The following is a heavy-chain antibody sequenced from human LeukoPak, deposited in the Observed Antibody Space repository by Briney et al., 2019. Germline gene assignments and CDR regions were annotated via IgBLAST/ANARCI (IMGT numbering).Heavy chain of an antibody. CDR3: ARLPTGYPNWFDT. D-gene: IGHD5-18*01. CDR2: IHYTGST. V-gene: IGHV4-34*01. CDR1: GGSFSSYY. J-gene: IGHJ5*02. Sequence: PSETLSLTCAVYGGSFSSYYWSWIRQPPGKGLELIAAIHYTGSTYYNPSFMSRVTISVDTSKNQFSLKLNSLTATDTAVYYCARLPTGYPNWFDTWGQGILVTVSS.